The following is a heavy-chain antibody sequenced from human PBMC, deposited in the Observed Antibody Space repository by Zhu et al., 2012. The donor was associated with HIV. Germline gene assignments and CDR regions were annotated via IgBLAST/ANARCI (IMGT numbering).Heavy chain of an antibody. J-gene: IGHJ5*02. V-gene: IGHV4-38-2*02. D-gene: IGHD2/OR15-2a*01. CDR3: ARNFKAQTSFDP. CDR2: IYHSGST. CDR1: GYSISSGYY. Sequence: QVQLQESGPGLVKPSETLSLTCTVSGYSISSGYYWGWIRQPPGKGLEWIGSIYHSGSTYYNPSLKSRVTISVDTSKNQFSLKLSSVTAADTAVYYCARNFKAQTSFDPWGQGTLVTVSS.